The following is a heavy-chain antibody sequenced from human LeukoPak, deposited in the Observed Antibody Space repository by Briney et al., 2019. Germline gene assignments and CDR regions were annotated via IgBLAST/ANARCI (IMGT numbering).Heavy chain of an antibody. V-gene: IGHV3-11*04. Sequence: PGGSLRLSCTGSGFTFNDYYMNWVRQAPGKGLEWLSFISAGGYPIYYADSVRGRFTISRDTAKNSLYLQMNSLRVEDTAVYYCVMTAGPPTDHWGQGALVTVSS. CDR3: VMTAGPPTDH. CDR2: ISAGGYPI. CDR1: GFTFNDYY. J-gene: IGHJ4*01.